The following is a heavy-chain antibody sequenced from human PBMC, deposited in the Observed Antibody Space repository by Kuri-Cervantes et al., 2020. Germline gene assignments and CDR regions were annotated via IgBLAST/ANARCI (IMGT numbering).Heavy chain of an antibody. CDR3: ARQRFDWLSHYYYYYGMDV. Sequence: GESLKISCAASGFTFSSYEMNWVRQAPGKGLEWVSYISKSSSTLYYTDSVKGRFTISRDNAKNSLYLQMNSLRAEDTAVYYCARQRFDWLSHYYYYYGMDVWGQGTTVTVSS. V-gene: IGHV3-48*03. J-gene: IGHJ6*02. CDR1: GFTFSSYE. CDR2: ISKSSSTL. D-gene: IGHD3-9*01.